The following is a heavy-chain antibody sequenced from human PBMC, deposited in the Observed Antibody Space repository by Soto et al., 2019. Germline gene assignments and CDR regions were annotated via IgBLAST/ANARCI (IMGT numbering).Heavy chain of an antibody. CDR3: ARDSYYDFWSGYYTSYYYGMDV. V-gene: IGHV1-3*01. J-gene: IGHJ6*02. CDR1: GYTFTSYA. Sequence: CQASGYTFTSYAMHWVRQAPGQRLEWMGWINAGNGNTKYSQKFQGRVTITRDTSASTAYMELSSLRSEDTAVYYCARDSYYDFWSGYYTSYYYGMDVWGQGTTVTVSS. D-gene: IGHD3-3*01. CDR2: INAGNGNT.